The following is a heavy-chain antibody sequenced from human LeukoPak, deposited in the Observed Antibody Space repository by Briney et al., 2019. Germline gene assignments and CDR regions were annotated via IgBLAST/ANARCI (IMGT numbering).Heavy chain of an antibody. CDR2: TYYRSKWYK. J-gene: IGHJ1*01. CDR1: GDSVSSNSAT. CDR3: AGGPSSSQH. D-gene: IGHD3-16*01. Sequence: SQTLSLTCAISGDSVSSNSATWNWIRQSPSRGLEWLGRTYYRSKWYKYYAVSVKGRITINPDTTKNQFSLQLNSVTPEDTAVYYCAGGPSSSQHWGQATLVTVSS. V-gene: IGHV6-1*01.